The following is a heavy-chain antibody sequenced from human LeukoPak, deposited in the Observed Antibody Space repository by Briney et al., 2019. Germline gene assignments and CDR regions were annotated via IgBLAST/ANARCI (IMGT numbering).Heavy chain of an antibody. CDR3: ASRREVGATPPAGFDP. J-gene: IGHJ5*02. CDR1: GYSIRSGFY. Sequence: SETLSLTCTVSGYSIRSGFYWGWIRQPPGKGLEWIGNIYHSGITYYTPSLKSRVTISVDTSKNQFYLKLSSVTAADTAVYYCASRREVGATPPAGFDPWGQGALVTVSS. V-gene: IGHV4-38-2*02. CDR2: IYHSGIT. D-gene: IGHD1-26*01.